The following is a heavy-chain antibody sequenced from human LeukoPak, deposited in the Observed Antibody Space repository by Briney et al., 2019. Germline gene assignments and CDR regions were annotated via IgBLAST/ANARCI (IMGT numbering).Heavy chain of an antibody. Sequence: PGGSLRLSCAASGFTFSSYAMSWVRQAPGKGLEWVSSIVDSGGITYYADSVKGRFTISRDNSKNTLYLQMNNLRAEDTALYYCAKFSSDTNYYYGMDVWGPGTTVTVSS. J-gene: IGHJ6*02. CDR2: IVDSGGIT. D-gene: IGHD6-6*01. CDR3: AKFSSDTNYYYGMDV. CDR1: GFTFSSYA. V-gene: IGHV3-23*01.